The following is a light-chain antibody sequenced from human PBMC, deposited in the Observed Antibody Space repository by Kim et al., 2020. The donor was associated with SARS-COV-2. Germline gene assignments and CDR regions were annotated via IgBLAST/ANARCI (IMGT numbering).Light chain of an antibody. Sequence: TVMTQFPATLSVSPGERATLSCRASESITSNLAWYQQKPGQAPRLLISGISTRATGIPARFSGSGSGTEFTLTIRSLQSEDSAVYYCHQYNNWPYTFGKGTKLEI. CDR3: HQYNNWPYT. V-gene: IGKV3D-15*01. CDR2: GIS. J-gene: IGKJ2*01. CDR1: ESITSN.